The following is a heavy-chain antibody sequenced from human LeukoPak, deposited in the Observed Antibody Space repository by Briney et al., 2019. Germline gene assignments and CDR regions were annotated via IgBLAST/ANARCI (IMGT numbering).Heavy chain of an antibody. Sequence: GGSLRLSCAASEFTFSDYYMSWIRQAPGKGLEWGSYISSSSSYTNYADSVKGRFTISRDNAKNSLYLQMNSLRAEDTAVYYCARSMTTVTTIDYWGQGTLVTVSS. CDR3: ARSMTTVTTIDY. J-gene: IGHJ4*02. V-gene: IGHV3-11*06. CDR1: EFTFSDYY. CDR2: ISSSSSYT. D-gene: IGHD4-17*01.